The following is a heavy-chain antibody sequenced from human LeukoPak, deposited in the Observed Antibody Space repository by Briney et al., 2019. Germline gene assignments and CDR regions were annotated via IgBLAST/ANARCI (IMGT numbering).Heavy chain of an antibody. CDR2: ISTTSSTI. CDR3: ATEDTEYSYGYGPFEY. D-gene: IGHD5-18*01. CDR1: GFSFRTYS. J-gene: IGHJ4*02. Sequence: SGGSLRLSCAASGFSFRTYSMNWVRQTPGKGLEGVSKISTTSSTIYYADSVKGRFTISRDNAKNSLYLQMNSLRADDSAVYYCATEDTEYSYGYGPFEYWGQGTLVTVSS. V-gene: IGHV3-48*01.